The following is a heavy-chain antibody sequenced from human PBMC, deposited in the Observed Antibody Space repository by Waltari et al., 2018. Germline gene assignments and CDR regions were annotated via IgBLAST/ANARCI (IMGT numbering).Heavy chain of an antibody. CDR1: GGTFSSYA. Sequence: QVQLVQSGAEVKKPGSSVKVSCKASGGTFSSYAISWVRQAPGQGLEWMGGIIPILGIANYAQKFQGRVTITADKSTSTAYMELSSLRSEDTAVYYCASIPTRQSVVVQRGRYFDYWGQGTLVTVSS. D-gene: IGHD2-21*01. CDR2: IIPILGIA. J-gene: IGHJ4*02. CDR3: ASIPTRQSVVVQRGRYFDY. V-gene: IGHV1-69*10.